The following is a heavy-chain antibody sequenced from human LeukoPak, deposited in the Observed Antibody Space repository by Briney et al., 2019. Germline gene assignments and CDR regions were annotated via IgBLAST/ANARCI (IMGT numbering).Heavy chain of an antibody. J-gene: IGHJ6*03. V-gene: IGHV1-18*01. D-gene: IGHD3-10*01. CDR1: GYTFTNYG. Sequence: ASVKVSCKASGYTFTNYGVTWVRQAPGQGLGWMGWISAYNGNTNYAQKLQGRVTMTTDTSTSTAYMELRSLRSDDTAVYYCASVSALGDGSGSYYYYYMDVWGKGTTVTVSS. CDR3: ASVSALGDGSGSYYYYYMDV. CDR2: ISAYNGNT.